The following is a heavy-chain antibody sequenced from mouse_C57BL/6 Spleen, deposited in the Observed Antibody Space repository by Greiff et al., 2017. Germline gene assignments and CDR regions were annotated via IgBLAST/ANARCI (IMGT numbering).Heavy chain of an antibody. CDR1: GYSITSGYY. J-gene: IGHJ2*01. CDR2: ISYDGSN. V-gene: IGHV3-6*01. CDR3: ARSYFDY. Sequence: EVQLQESGPGLVKPSQSLSLTCSVTGYSITSGYYWNWIRQFPGNKLEWMGYISYDGSNNYNPYLKNRIPITRDTSKNQFFLKLNSVTTEDTATYYCARSYFDYWGQGTTLTVSS.